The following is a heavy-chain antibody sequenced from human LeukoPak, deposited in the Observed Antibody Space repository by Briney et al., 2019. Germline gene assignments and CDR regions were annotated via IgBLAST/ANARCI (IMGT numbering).Heavy chain of an antibody. Sequence: GGSLGLSCAASSGFTFSNYWMHWFRRAPGKGLVWVSRINSDGSSTTYADSVKGRFTISRDNAKNTLYLQMNSLRAEDTAVYYCASERGYCSGGSCTSSHFDYWGQGALVTVSS. CDR1: GFTFSNYW. D-gene: IGHD2-15*01. V-gene: IGHV3-74*01. J-gene: IGHJ4*02. CDR2: INSDGSST. CDR3: ASERGYCSGGSCTSSHFDY.